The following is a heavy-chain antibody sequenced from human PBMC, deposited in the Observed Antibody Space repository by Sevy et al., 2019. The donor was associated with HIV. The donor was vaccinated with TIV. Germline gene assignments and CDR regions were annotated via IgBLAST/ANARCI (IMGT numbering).Heavy chain of an antibody. CDR1: GGSITSSGHY. D-gene: IGHD2-21*01. V-gene: IGHV4-39*01. J-gene: IGHJ6*02. Sequence: SETLSPTCTVSGGSITSSGHYWGWIRQSPGKGLEWIGAVYYVGNSYANPSLTSRVTISADTSKNLFSLSLTSLTAADTAIYYCARVAGGENYDYGIDVWGLGTSVTVSS. CDR3: ARVAGGENYDYGIDV. CDR2: VYYVGNS.